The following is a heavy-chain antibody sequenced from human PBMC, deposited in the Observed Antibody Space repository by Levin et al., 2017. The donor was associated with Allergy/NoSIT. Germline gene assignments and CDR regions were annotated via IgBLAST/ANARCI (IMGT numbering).Heavy chain of an antibody. CDR3: ARCLHVVVLVIDSFDT. J-gene: IGHJ3*02. V-gene: IGHV3-23*01. D-gene: IGHD2-21*01. CDR1: RFTFSSYS. Sequence: GGSLRLSCAASRFTFSSYSMNWVRQAPGKGLEWVAGISGSGATTYYADSVKGRFTVSRDNSKNTLYLQMNSLRAGDTAIYYCARCLHVVVLVIDSFDTWGQGTFVTVSS. CDR2: ISGSGATT.